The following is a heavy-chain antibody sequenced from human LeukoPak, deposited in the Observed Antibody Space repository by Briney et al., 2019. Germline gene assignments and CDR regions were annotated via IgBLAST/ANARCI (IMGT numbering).Heavy chain of an antibody. V-gene: IGHV4-59*07. Sequence: PSDTLSLTCTVSGASINSYYWSWIRQSTGKALEGIGYIYYSGSTNYNPALKSRVTISVDTSKNQFSLKLSSVTAADTAVYYCARAGHGYNYYFDYWGQGTLVTVSS. CDR1: GASINSYY. CDR3: ARAGHGYNYYFDY. J-gene: IGHJ4*02. CDR2: IYYSGST. D-gene: IGHD5-24*01.